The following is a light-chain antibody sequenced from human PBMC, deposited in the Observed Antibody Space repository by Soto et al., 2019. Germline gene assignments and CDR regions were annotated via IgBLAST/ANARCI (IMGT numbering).Light chain of an antibody. CDR2: DSF. CDR1: QSVASGS. CDR3: QQYGSSPVT. J-gene: IGKJ4*01. Sequence: DIVLTQSPVTLSVSPGERATLSCGASQSVASGSLAWYQERPGLAPGLLIYDSFTRAAGIPDRFSGSGSGTDFTLTISRLEPEDFAVYFCQQYGSSPVTFGGGTKVDIK. V-gene: IGKV3D-20*01.